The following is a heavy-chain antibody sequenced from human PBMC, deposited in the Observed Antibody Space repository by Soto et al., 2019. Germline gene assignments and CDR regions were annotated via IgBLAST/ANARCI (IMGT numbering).Heavy chain of an antibody. CDR2: INPSGGST. J-gene: IGHJ5*02. CDR3: ARDRGVAAAGTRWFDP. Sequence: QVQLVQSGAEVKKPGASVKVSCKASGYTFTSYYMHWVRQAPGQGLEWMGIINPSGGSTSYAQKFRGRVPMTRDTSTSTAYMELSSLRSEDTAVYYCARDRGVAAAGTRWFDPWGQGTLVTVSS. V-gene: IGHV1-46*03. CDR1: GYTFTSYY. D-gene: IGHD6-13*01.